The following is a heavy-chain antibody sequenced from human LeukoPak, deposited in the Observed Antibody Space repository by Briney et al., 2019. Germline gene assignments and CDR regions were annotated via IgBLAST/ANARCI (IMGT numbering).Heavy chain of an antibody. J-gene: IGHJ4*02. CDR2: TNPNSGKT. V-gene: IGHV1-8*02. CDR1: GGTFSSYA. CDR3: VRVSSGWLDFDY. D-gene: IGHD6-19*01. Sequence: ASVKVSCKASGGTFSSYAINWVRQAPGQGLEWMGWTNPNSGKTGYARKFQGRITMTRDTSISTAYMELSSLTSEDTAVYYCVRVSSGWLDFDYWGQGTLVTVSS.